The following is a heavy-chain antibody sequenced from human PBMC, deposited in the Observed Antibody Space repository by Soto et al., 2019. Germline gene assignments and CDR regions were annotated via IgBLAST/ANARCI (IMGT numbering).Heavy chain of an antibody. CDR2: ISYDGSNK. CDR3: AKDVVVGATTGLGDYYYYYGMDV. CDR1: GFTFSSYG. D-gene: IGHD1-26*01. V-gene: IGHV3-30*18. Sequence: QVQLVESGGGVVQPGRSLRLSCAASGFTFSSYGMHWVRQAPGKGLECVAVISYDGSNKYYADSVKGRFTISRDNSKNTLYLQMNSLRAEDTAVYYCAKDVVVGATTGLGDYYYYYGMDVWGQVTTVTVSS. J-gene: IGHJ6*02.